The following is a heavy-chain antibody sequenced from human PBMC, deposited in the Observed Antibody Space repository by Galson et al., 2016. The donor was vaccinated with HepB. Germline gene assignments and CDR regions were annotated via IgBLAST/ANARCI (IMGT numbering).Heavy chain of an antibody. CDR3: ARDRDWNLDF. Sequence: SVKVSCKASGGNFSGYAVNWVRQAPGHGPEWMGWISTNSGNTKYSQILQDRVTLTRDTSTRTAYMELRSLRSDDTAIYYCARDRDWNLDFWGQGTLVTVSS. J-gene: IGHJ4*02. CDR1: GGNFSGYA. V-gene: IGHV1-18*01. D-gene: IGHD1-1*01. CDR2: ISTNSGNT.